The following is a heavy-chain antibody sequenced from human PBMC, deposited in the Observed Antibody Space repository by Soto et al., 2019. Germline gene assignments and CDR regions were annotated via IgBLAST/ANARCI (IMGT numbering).Heavy chain of an antibody. D-gene: IGHD6-13*01. Sequence: GGSLRLSCAASGFTFSSYAMSWVRQAPGKGLEWVSAIRGSGCSTYYADSVKGRFTISRDNSKNTLYLQMNSLRSEDSAVYCCAKDRLRISAAGRDAFDIWGQGTMVTVS. CDR3: AKDRLRISAAGRDAFDI. CDR2: IRGSGCST. J-gene: IGHJ3*02. CDR1: GFTFSSYA. V-gene: IGHV3-23*01.